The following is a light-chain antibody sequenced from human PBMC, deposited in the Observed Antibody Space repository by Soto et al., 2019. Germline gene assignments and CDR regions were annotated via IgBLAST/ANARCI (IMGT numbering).Light chain of an antibody. CDR1: QSVLYTPNAKNY. V-gene: IGKV4-1*01. Sequence: DIVMTQSPEYLAGSLGERATINCKSSQSVLYTPNAKNYLAWYQQKPGQPPKLLFYWASTRESGVPDRFSGSGSATDFTLTISNLQAEDVAVYYCQQYHSDPITFGQGTRLEIK. CDR2: WAS. CDR3: QQYHSDPIT. J-gene: IGKJ5*01.